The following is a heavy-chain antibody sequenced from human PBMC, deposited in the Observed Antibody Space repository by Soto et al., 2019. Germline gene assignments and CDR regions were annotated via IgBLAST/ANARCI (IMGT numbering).Heavy chain of an antibody. Sequence: EVQLVESGGGLVKPGGSLRLSCAASGFTFSSYSRNWVRQAPGKGLEWVSSISSSSSYIYYADSVKGRFTISRDNAKNSLYLQMNSLRAEDTAVYYCARDRSDYYDSSGSSGFDYWGQGTLVTVSS. CDR3: ARDRSDYYDSSGSSGFDY. CDR2: ISSSSSYI. V-gene: IGHV3-21*01. CDR1: GFTFSSYS. J-gene: IGHJ4*02. D-gene: IGHD3-22*01.